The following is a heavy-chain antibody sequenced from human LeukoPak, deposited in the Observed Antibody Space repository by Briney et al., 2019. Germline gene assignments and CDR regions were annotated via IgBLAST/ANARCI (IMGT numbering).Heavy chain of an antibody. Sequence: SETLSLTCTVSGGPISSSSYYWGWIRQPPGKGLEWIGSIYYSGSTYYNPSLKSRVTISVDTSKNQFSLKLSSVTAADTAVYYCARTGYSYGHAIDYWGQGTLVTVSS. D-gene: IGHD5-18*01. V-gene: IGHV4-39*01. CDR3: ARTGYSYGHAIDY. CDR2: IYYSGST. J-gene: IGHJ4*02. CDR1: GGPISSSSYY.